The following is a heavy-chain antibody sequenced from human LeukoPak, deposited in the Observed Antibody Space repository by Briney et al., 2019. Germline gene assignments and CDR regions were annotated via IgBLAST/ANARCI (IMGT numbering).Heavy chain of an antibody. CDR3: ASGITMIVVVTPDNAFDI. CDR2: VSGSGGST. CDR1: GFTFSSYA. D-gene: IGHD3-22*01. J-gene: IGHJ3*02. V-gene: IGHV3-23*01. Sequence: GGSLRLSCAASGFTFSSYAMSWVRQAPGKGLEWVSAVSGSGGSTYYADSVKGRFTISRDNSKNTLYLQMNSLRAEDTAVYYCASGITMIVVVTPDNAFDIWGQGTMVTVSS.